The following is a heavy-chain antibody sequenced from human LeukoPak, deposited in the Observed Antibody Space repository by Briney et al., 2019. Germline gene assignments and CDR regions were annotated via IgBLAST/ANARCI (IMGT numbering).Heavy chain of an antibody. V-gene: IGHV4-38-2*02. CDR2: IYHSGST. CDR3: ARETQRRFGEPEPYYFDY. J-gene: IGHJ4*02. D-gene: IGHD3-10*01. Sequence: SETLSLTCTVSGYSISSGYYWGWIRQPPGKGLEWIGSIYHSGSTYYNPSLKSRVTISVDTSKNQFSLKLSSVTAADTAVYYCARETQRRFGEPEPYYFDYWGQGTLVTVSS. CDR1: GYSISSGYY.